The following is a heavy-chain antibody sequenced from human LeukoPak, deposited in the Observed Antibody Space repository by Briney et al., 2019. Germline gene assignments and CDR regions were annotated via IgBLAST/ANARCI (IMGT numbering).Heavy chain of an antibody. V-gene: IGHV3-30*02. CDR2: IRYDGSNK. CDR1: GFTFSSYA. D-gene: IGHD3-22*01. Sequence: PGGSLRLSCAASGFTFSSYAMHWVRQAPGKGLEWVAFIRYDGSNKYYADSGKGRFTISRDNSKKTLYLQMNSLRPEDTVVYYCAKDFSVYYYDSRVLDYWGQGTLVTVSS. J-gene: IGHJ4*02. CDR3: AKDFSVYYYDSRVLDY.